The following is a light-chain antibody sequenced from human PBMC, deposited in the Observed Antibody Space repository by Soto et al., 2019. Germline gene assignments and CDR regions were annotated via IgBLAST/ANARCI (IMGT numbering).Light chain of an antibody. V-gene: IGLV2-23*02. CDR1: SSDVGSYNL. CDR2: EVN. CDR3: CSYAGSSTLAV. Sequence: QSVLTQPASVSGSPGQSITISCTGTSSDVGSYNLVSWYQQHPTKAPKLMIYEVNKRPSGVSNRFSGSKSDNTASLTISGLQAEDEADYYCCSYAGSSTLAVFGGGTKVTVL. J-gene: IGLJ7*01.